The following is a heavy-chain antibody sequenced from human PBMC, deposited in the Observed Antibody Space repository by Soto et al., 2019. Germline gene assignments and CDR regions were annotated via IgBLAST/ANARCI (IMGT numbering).Heavy chain of an antibody. V-gene: IGHV3-23*01. J-gene: IGHJ3*02. D-gene: IGHD2-15*01. CDR2: ISGSGGST. CDR1: GFTFSSYA. CDR3: AGTALGYCRAGSCPLAFDI. Sequence: EVQLLESGGGLVQPGGSLRLSCAASGFTFSSYAMSWVRQAPGKGLEWVSAISGSGGSTYYADSVKGRFTISRDNSKNTLYLQMNSLRADDTAVYYCAGTALGYCRAGSCPLAFDIWGQGTMVTVSS.